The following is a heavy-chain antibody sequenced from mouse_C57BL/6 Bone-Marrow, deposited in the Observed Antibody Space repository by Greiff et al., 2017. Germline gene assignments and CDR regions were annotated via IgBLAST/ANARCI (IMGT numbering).Heavy chain of an antibody. J-gene: IGHJ1*03. Sequence: QVTLNVSGPGILQPSQTLSLTCSFSGFSLSTFGMGVGWIRQPSGKGLEWLVHIWWDDDKSYYPALKSRLTISKDTYKNQVLLKIDNVDTADTATYYWARIALYDGYPLYFDVWGTGTTVTVSS. CDR3: ARIALYDGYPLYFDV. V-gene: IGHV8-8*01. CDR1: GFSLSTFGMG. D-gene: IGHD2-3*01. CDR2: IWWDDDK.